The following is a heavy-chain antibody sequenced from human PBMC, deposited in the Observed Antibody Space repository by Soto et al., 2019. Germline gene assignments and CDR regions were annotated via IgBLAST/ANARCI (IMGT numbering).Heavy chain of an antibody. Sequence: KPSETLSLTCAVSGGSISSSNWWSWVRQPPGKGLEWIGEIYHSGSTNYNPSLKSRVTISVDKSKNQFSLKLSSVTAADTAVYYCATVYGDYVSFWFDPWGQGTLVTVSS. D-gene: IGHD4-17*01. V-gene: IGHV4-4*02. CDR1: GGSISSSNW. J-gene: IGHJ5*02. CDR3: ATVYGDYVSFWFDP. CDR2: IYHSGST.